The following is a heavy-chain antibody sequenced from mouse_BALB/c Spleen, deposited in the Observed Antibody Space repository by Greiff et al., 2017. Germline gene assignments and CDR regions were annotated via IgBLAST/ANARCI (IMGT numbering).Heavy chain of an antibody. J-gene: IGHJ4*01. D-gene: IGHD2-14*01. CDR2: INSNGGST. Sequence: EVHLVESGGGLVQPGGSLKLSCAASGFTFSSYGMSWVRQTPDKRLELVATINSNGGSTYYPDSVKGRFTISRDNSKNTLYLQMSSLKSEDTAMYYCARDGVRRGNYYAMDYWGQGTSVTVSS. CDR3: ARDGVRRGNYYAMDY. CDR1: GFTFSSYG. V-gene: IGHV5-6-3*01.